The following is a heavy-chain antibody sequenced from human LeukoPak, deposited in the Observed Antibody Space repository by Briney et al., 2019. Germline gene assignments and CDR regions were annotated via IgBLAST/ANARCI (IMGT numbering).Heavy chain of an antibody. V-gene: IGHV3-48*03. D-gene: IGHD1-1*01. J-gene: IGHJ6*03. CDR2: ISSSGSTT. CDR3: AKDLESVDYYYMDV. CDR1: GFTFRSYE. Sequence: PGGSLRLSCAVSGFTFRSYEMNWVRQAPGKGLEWISYISSSGSTTYYADSVKGRFTISRDNSKNTLYLQMNSLRAEDTAVYYCAKDLESVDYYYMDVWGKGTTVTVSS.